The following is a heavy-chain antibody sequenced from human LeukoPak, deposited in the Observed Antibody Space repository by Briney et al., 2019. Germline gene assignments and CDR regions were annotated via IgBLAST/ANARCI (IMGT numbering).Heavy chain of an antibody. D-gene: IGHD2-21*02. V-gene: IGHV3-21*01. CDR3: AYKGGDSFTMKDY. CDR2: ISSSSSYI. CDR1: GFTFSSYS. Sequence: GGSLRLSCAASGFTFSSYSMNWVRQAPGKGLEWVSSISSSSSYIYYADSVRGRFTISRDNAKNSLYLQMNSLRAEDTAVDYCAYKGGDSFTMKDYWGQGTLVTVSS. J-gene: IGHJ4*02.